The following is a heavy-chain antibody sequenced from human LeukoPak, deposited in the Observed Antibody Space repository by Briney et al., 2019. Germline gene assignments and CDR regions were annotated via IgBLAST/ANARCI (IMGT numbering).Heavy chain of an antibody. Sequence: GGSLRLSCAASGFRFSTFGMNWVRQAPGKGLEFVSCITSTSSSIYYADSVKGRFTISRDDAKDSLYLEMNTLEAGDTAVYYCARAVSTYGLDSWGQGTLATVSS. V-gene: IGHV3-21*01. J-gene: IGHJ4*02. CDR1: GFRFSTFG. CDR3: ARAVSTYGLDS. D-gene: IGHD3-10*01. CDR2: ITSTSSSI.